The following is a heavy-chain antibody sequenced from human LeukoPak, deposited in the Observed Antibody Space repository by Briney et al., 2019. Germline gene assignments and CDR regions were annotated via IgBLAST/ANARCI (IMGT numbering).Heavy chain of an antibody. V-gene: IGHV3-23*01. D-gene: IGHD3-3*01. Sequence: PGGSLRLSCAASGFNFSNYAMSWVRQAPGEGLEWVSGIDRGGGTYYADSVKGRFTISRDISEKTLFLQMNSLRAEDTALYYCAKDETISGVNYFYYWGQGTLVTVSS. CDR1: GFNFSNYA. CDR3: AKDETISGVNYFYY. J-gene: IGHJ4*02. CDR2: IDRGGGT.